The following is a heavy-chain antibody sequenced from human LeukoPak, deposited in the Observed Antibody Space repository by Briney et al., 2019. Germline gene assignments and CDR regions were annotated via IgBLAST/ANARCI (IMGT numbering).Heavy chain of an antibody. D-gene: IGHD1-26*01. V-gene: IGHV3-7*02. CDR1: GFTFSTYW. CDR3: ARVVGATTLDY. J-gene: IGHJ4*02. Sequence: PGGSLRLSCAASGFTFSTYWMTWVRQAPGKGLEWVANIKQDGSEKYYVDSRKGRFTICRDNAKNSLFLQLNSLRAEDTAVYYCARVVGATTLDYWGQGTLVTVSS. CDR2: IKQDGSEK.